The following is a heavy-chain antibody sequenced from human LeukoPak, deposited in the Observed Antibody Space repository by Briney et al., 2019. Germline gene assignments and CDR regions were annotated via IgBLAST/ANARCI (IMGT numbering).Heavy chain of an antibody. CDR3: ARDEAYRTGWYYCEN. CDR2: IWYDGSNK. V-gene: IGHV3-33*01. D-gene: IGHD6-13*01. CDR1: GFTFSDYG. J-gene: IGHJ4*02. Sequence: QSGGSLRLSCAASGFTFSDYGMHWVRQAPGKGLEWVAIIWYDGSNKYYADSVKGRFTISRDNSKNTLYLQMNSLRAEDTAIYYCARDEAYRTGWYYCENWGQGTLVTVSS.